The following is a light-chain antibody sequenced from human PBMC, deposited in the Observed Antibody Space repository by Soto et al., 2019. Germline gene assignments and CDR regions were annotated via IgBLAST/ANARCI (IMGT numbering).Light chain of an antibody. CDR2: EIT. CDR1: SSDIGAYNY. V-gene: IGLV2-14*03. J-gene: IGLJ1*01. CDR3: CSYSSAVAFV. Sequence: QSALTQPASVSGSPGQSITISCTGTSSDIGAYNYVSWYQQHPGKAPKLIIYEITNRPSGISNRFSGSRSGNTASLSISGLQAEDEADYYCCSYSSAVAFVFGTGTKLTVL.